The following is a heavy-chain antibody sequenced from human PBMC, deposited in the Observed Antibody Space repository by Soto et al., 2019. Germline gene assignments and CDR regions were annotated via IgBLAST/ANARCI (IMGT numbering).Heavy chain of an antibody. Sequence: PGRSLRLSCAASGFSFSIHSMTWVRQAPGNGLEWVSSISSSNTYIYYAESVKGRFTISRDNAKNSLYLQMNSLRAEDTAVYYWARSRGWGAPNVYRGPGTLVTVSS. CDR2: ISSSNTYI. J-gene: IGHJ4*02. D-gene: IGHD3-16*01. CDR3: ARSRGWGAPNVY. CDR1: GFSFSIHS. V-gene: IGHV3-21*01.